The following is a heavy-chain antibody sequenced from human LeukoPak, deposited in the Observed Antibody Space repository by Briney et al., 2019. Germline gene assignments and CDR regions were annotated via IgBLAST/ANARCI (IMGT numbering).Heavy chain of an antibody. CDR3: AGVDAVRVVVAATCWFDP. CDR2: MNPTSGNT. D-gene: IGHD2-15*01. V-gene: IGHV1-8*01. J-gene: IGHJ5*02. Sequence: ASVRVSRMASGYTLPSYDIHCVRQATARGREWRGWMNPTSGNTGYAQKFQGRVTMTRNTSRSTAYMMLSSLRYEDTAVYSCAGVDAVRVVVAATCWFDPWGQGTLVTVSS. CDR1: GYTLPSYD.